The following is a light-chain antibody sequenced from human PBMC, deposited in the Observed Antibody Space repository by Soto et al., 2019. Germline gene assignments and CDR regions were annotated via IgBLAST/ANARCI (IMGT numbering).Light chain of an antibody. CDR3: QQYGSSTQYT. J-gene: IGKJ2*01. Sequence: EIVLTQSPGTLSLSPGERATLSCRASQSVSSSYLAWYQQKPGQAPRLLIYGASSRSTGIPDRFSGSGSGTDFSITISRLEPEDFAVYYCQQYGSSTQYTFGQGTKLEIK. CDR1: QSVSSSY. V-gene: IGKV3-20*01. CDR2: GAS.